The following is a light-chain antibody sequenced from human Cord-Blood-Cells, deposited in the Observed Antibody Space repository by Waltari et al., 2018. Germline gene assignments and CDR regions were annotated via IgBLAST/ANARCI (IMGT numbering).Light chain of an antibody. CDR2: DDS. J-gene: IGLJ3*02. CDR1: SSDVGGYNN. CDR3: SSYTSSSTWV. Sequence: QSALTQPASVSGSPGQSINISCPGTSSDVGGYNNFSWYQHHPGKAPNLMIYDDSRRPSGGSHRFSGSKSGNTASLTISGLQAENEADYYCSSYTSSSTWVFGGGTKLTVL. V-gene: IGLV2-14*03.